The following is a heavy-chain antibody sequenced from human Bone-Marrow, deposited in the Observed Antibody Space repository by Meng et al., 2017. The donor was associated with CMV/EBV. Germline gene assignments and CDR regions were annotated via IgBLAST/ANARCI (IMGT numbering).Heavy chain of an antibody. Sequence: ESLKISCAASGFTFSSYSMNWVRQAPGKGLEWVSSISSSSSYIYYADSVKGRFTISRDNAKNSLYLQMNSLRAEDTAVYYCARDRELLLSMDVWGQGTTVTVSS. CDR2: ISSSSSYI. V-gene: IGHV3-21*01. CDR3: ARDRELLLSMDV. J-gene: IGHJ6*02. D-gene: IGHD1-26*01. CDR1: GFTFSSYS.